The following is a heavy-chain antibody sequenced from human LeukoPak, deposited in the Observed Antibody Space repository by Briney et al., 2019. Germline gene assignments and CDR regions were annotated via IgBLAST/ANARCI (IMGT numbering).Heavy chain of an antibody. CDR1: GGSISSSSYY. CDR2: IYYSGST. CDR3: ARPAGGIAGGNFDY. J-gene: IGHJ4*02. D-gene: IGHD3-16*01. Sequence: SETLSLTCTVSGGSISSSSYYWGWIRQPPGKGLEWIGSIYYSGSTYYNPSLKSRVTISVDTSKNQFSLKLSSVTAADTAVYYCARPAGGIAGGNFDYWGQGTLVTVSS. V-gene: IGHV4-39*01.